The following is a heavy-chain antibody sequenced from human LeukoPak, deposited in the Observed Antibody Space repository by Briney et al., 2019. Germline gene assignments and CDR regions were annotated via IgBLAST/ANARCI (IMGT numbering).Heavy chain of an antibody. D-gene: IGHD3-22*01. CDR3: TTVDNTCGYYLPGSFDK. J-gene: IGHJ3*02. CDR1: GFTFSNAW. CDR2: IRSKIDGGTT. V-gene: IGHV3-15*01. Sequence: TGGSLRLSCAASGFTFSNAWMSWVRQAPGKGLEWVGRIRSKIDGGTTDYAAPVKGRFTISRDDSKNTLYLQMNSLKTEDTAVYYCTTVDNTCGYYLPGSFDKWGQGTMVTVSS.